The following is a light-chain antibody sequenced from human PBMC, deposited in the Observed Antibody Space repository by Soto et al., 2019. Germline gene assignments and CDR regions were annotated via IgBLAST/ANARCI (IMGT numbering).Light chain of an antibody. CDR2: EVT. V-gene: IGLV2-8*01. CDR3: SSYAGSNHFVV. Sequence: QSVLSQPPSASGSPGQSVTISCTGTSSDVGAYDYVSWYQQYPGKAPKLMIYEVTKRPSGVPDRFSGSKSGNTASLTVSGLQAEDEADYYCSSYAGSNHFVVFGGGTKLTVL. J-gene: IGLJ3*02. CDR1: SSDVGAYDY.